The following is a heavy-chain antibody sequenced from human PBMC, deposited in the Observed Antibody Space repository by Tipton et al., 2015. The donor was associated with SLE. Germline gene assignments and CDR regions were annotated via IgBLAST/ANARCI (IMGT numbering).Heavy chain of an antibody. Sequence: QPVQSGAEVKKPGESLKISCKGSGYSFTSYWIGWVRQMPGKGLEWMGIIYPGDSDTRYSPSFQGQVTISADKSISTAYLQWSSLKASDTAMYYGARRQYYYGSGSNCFDYWGQGTLVTVSS. CDR3: ARRQYYYGSGSNCFDY. CDR1: GYSFTSYW. D-gene: IGHD3-10*01. V-gene: IGHV5-51*03. J-gene: IGHJ4*02. CDR2: IYPGDSDT.